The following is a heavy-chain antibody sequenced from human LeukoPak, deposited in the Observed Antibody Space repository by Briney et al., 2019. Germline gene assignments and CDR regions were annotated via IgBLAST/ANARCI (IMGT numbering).Heavy chain of an antibody. V-gene: IGHV3-48*03. CDR3: ARGGDGYSTFDY. D-gene: IGHD5-24*01. CDR2: ISSSGSTI. Sequence: GGSLRLSCAASGFTFSIYEMNCVRQAPGKGLEWVSYISSSGSTIYYADSVKGRFTISRDNAKNSLYLQMNILRAEDTAVYYCARGGDGYSTFDYWGQGTLVTVSS. CDR1: GFTFSIYE. J-gene: IGHJ4*02.